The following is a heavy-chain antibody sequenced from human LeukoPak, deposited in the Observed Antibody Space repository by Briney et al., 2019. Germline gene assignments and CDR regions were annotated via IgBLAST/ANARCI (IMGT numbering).Heavy chain of an antibody. V-gene: IGHV3-30*02. CDR3: AKLGARIAPGALDI. CDR1: GFSFSNYG. CDR2: IRYDGSNK. Sequence: PGGSLRLSCAASGFSFSNYGMHWVRQAPGKGLEWVAFIRYDGSNKYYADSVKGRFTISRDNSKNTLYLQMNSLRAEDTAVYYCAKLGARIAPGALDIWGQGTMVTVSS. D-gene: IGHD3-10*01. J-gene: IGHJ3*02.